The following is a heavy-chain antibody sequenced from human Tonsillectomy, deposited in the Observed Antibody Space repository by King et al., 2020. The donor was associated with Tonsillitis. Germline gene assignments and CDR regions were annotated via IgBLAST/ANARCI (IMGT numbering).Heavy chain of an antibody. V-gene: IGHV4-34*01. D-gene: IGHD6-19*01. CDR1: GGSFSDYS. Sequence: QVQLQQWGAGLLKPSETLSLTCAVYGGSFSDYSWSWIRQPPGKGLEWIGEINHTGNTNYYPSLKSRVTMSVDTSKNQFSLKLSSVTAADTAVYYCARHHSSGWYYFDYWGQGTQATVSS. CDR3: ARHHSSGWYYFDY. J-gene: IGHJ4*02. CDR2: INHTGNT.